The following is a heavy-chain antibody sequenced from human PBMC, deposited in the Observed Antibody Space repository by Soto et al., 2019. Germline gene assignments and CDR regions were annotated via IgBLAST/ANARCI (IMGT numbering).Heavy chain of an antibody. J-gene: IGHJ6*02. Sequence: ASVKVSCKASGYTFTGYYMHWVRQAPGQGLEWMGWINPNSGGTNYAQKSQGWVTMTRDTSISTAYMELSRLRSDDTAVYYCARDREVVAADYYYGMDVWRQGTTVTVSS. CDR3: ARDREVVAADYYYGMDV. D-gene: IGHD2-15*01. CDR2: INPNSGGT. V-gene: IGHV1-2*04. CDR1: GYTFTGYY.